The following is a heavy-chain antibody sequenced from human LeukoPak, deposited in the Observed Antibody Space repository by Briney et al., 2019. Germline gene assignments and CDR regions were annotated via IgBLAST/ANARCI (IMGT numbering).Heavy chain of an antibody. D-gene: IGHD3-16*01. CDR1: GGSISSYY. CDR2: IYYSGST. CDR3: ARDLAENYFDY. Sequence: SETLSLTCTVSGGSISSYYWSWLRQPPGKGLEWIGYIYYSGSTNYNPSLKSRATISVDTSKNQFSLKLSSVTAADTAVYYCARDLAENYFDYWGQGTLVTVSS. V-gene: IGHV4-59*01. J-gene: IGHJ4*02.